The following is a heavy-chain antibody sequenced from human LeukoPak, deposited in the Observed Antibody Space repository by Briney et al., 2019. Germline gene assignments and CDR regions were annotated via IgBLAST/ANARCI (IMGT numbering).Heavy chain of an antibody. CDR2: ITWNGGNT. J-gene: IGHJ4*02. Sequence: GGSLRLSCAGSGFTFDDYGMSWVRQAPGKGLEWVSGITWNGGNTDYADSVKGRFTISRDNAKNTLYLQMNSLRAEDTAVYYCARGTSHDYVWGTFRPYWGQGTLVTVSS. CDR1: GFTFDDYG. CDR3: ARGTSHDYVWGTFRPY. D-gene: IGHD3-16*02. V-gene: IGHV3-20*04.